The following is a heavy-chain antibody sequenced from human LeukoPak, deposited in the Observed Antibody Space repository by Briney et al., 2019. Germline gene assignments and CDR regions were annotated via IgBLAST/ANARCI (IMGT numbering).Heavy chain of an antibody. J-gene: IGHJ4*02. CDR2: IYYSGST. CDR1: GGSISSSSYY. D-gene: IGHD6-6*01. Sequence: PSETLSLTCTVSGGSISSSSYYWAWIRQPPGKVLEWIGSIYYSGSTYYNPSLKSRVTISVDTSKNQFSLKLSSVTAADTAVYYCARHAKQLGSLYWGQGTLVTVSS. CDR3: ARHAKQLGSLY. V-gene: IGHV4-39*01.